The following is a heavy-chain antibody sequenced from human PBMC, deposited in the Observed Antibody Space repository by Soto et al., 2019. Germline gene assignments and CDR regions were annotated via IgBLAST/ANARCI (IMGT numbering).Heavy chain of an antibody. D-gene: IGHD5-12*01. Sequence: GASVKVSCKASDYTFIDYGITWVRQAPGQGLEWMGWISAYNGNTNFAQRFQGRVTLTTDTSTTTAYMELRSLRSDDTAVYYCARDGYSRAGSWHYYGMDVWGQGTTVTVSS. CDR2: ISAYNGNT. V-gene: IGHV1-18*01. CDR1: DYTFIDYG. CDR3: ARDGYSRAGSWHYYGMDV. J-gene: IGHJ6*02.